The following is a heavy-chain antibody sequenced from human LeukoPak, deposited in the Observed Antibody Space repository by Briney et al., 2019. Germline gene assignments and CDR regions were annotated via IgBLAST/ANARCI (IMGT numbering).Heavy chain of an antibody. CDR2: ISGSGGDT. Sequence: GGSLRLSCAASGFTFSSYAMSWVRQAPGKGLEWVSSISGSGGDTYYGDSVKGRFTISRDNSKNTLYLQVNSLRAEDTAVFYCAKGRISGDAGLDYWGQGTVGTVSS. J-gene: IGHJ4*02. D-gene: IGHD6-13*01. CDR3: AKGRISGDAGLDY. CDR1: GFTFSSYA. V-gene: IGHV3-23*01.